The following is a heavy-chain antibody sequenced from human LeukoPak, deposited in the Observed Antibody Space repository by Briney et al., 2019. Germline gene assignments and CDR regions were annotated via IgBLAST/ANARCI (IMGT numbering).Heavy chain of an antibody. CDR2: IYYSGST. D-gene: IGHD3-10*01. CDR3: ARTSTYYYASGMPPKVIYFDY. J-gene: IGHJ4*02. V-gene: IGHV4-59*01. Sequence: SETLSPTCTVSGGSISSSYWSWIRQPPGKGLEWIGYIYYSGSTNYNPSLKSRVTISVDTSKNQFSLKLSSVTAADTAVYYCARTSTYYYASGMPPKVIYFDYWGQGTLVTVSS. CDR1: GGSISSSY.